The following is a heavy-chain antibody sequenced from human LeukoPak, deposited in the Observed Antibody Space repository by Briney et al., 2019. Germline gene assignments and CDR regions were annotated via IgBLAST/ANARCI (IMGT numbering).Heavy chain of an antibody. D-gene: IGHD6-25*01. CDR3: ARDAASMDV. V-gene: IGHV4-39*07. Sequence: WVRQAPGKGLEWIGSIYYSGSTYYNPSLKSRVTISVDTSKNQFSLKLSSVTAADTAVYYCARDAASMDVWGKGTTVTVSS. J-gene: IGHJ6*03. CDR2: IYYSGST.